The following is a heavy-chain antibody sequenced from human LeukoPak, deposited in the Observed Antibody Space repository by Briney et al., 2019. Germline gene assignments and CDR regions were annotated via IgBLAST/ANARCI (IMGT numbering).Heavy chain of an antibody. D-gene: IGHD2-2*01. CDR3: AREDVLGYCSSTSCSREVNFDY. Sequence: ASVKVSCKASGYTFTGYYMHWVRQAPGQGLEWMGWINPNSGGTNYAQKFQGRVTMTRDTSISTAYMELSRLRSDDTAVYYCAREDVLGYCSSTSCSREVNFDYWGQGTLVTVSS. V-gene: IGHV1-2*02. J-gene: IGHJ4*02. CDR1: GYTFTGYY. CDR2: INPNSGGT.